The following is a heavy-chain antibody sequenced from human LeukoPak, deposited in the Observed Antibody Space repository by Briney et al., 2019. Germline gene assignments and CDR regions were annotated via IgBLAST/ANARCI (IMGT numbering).Heavy chain of an antibody. V-gene: IGHV3-23*01. CDR2: ISGSGTST. CDR1: GVSFSSYA. D-gene: IGHD1-26*01. CDR3: AKGDVVAATSSFFDL. J-gene: IGHJ2*01. Sequence: GGSLRLSCAASGVSFSSYAMSWVRQAPGTGLEWVSSISGSGTSTYYADSVKGRFTISRDNSKNTLHLQMNSLRAEDTAVYYCAKGDVVAATSSFFDLWGRGTLVTVSS.